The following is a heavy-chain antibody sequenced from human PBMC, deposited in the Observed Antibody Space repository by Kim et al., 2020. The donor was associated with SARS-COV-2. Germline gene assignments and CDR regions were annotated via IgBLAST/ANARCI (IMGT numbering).Heavy chain of an antibody. CDR3: ARIRHRPPGIAVAGRVVDAFDI. D-gene: IGHD6-19*01. V-gene: IGHV2-70*11. J-gene: IGHJ3*02. CDR2: IDWDDDK. CDR1: GFSLSTSGMC. Sequence: SGPTLVNPTQTLTLTCTFSGFSLSTSGMCVSWIRQPPGKALEWLARIDWDDDKYYSTSLKTRLTISKDTSKNQVVLTMTNMDPVDTATYYCARIRHRPPGIAVAGRVVDAFDIWGQGTMVTVSS.